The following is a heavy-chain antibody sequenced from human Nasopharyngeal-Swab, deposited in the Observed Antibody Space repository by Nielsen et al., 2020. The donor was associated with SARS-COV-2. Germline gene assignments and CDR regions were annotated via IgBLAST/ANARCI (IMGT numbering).Heavy chain of an antibody. CDR1: AYTFTSYG. CDR2: ISAYNSNT. Sequence: ASVQVSCKASAYTFTSYGIICVRQAPGQGIEWMGWISAYNSNTNYAQKLQGRVTMTTDTSTSTAYMELRSLRSDDTAVYYCAREGPSSGYVRCYFDYWGQGTLVTVSS. D-gene: IGHD3-22*01. CDR3: AREGPSSGYVRCYFDY. J-gene: IGHJ4*02. V-gene: IGHV1-18*01.